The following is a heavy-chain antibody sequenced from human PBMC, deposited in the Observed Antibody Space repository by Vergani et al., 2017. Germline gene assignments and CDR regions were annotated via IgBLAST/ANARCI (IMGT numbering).Heavy chain of an antibody. CDR2: ISSSSSYI. J-gene: IGHJ4*02. CDR1: GFTFSSYS. V-gene: IGHV3-21*02. CDR3: ARDIQPTRGAGTPYFDY. Sequence: VKLQESGPGLVKPGGSLRLSCAASGFTFSSYSMNWVRQAPGKGLEWVSSISSSSSYIYYADSVKGRFTISRDNAKNSLYLQMNSRRAEDTAVYYCARDIQPTRGAGTPYFDYWGQGTLVTVSS. D-gene: IGHD6-13*01.